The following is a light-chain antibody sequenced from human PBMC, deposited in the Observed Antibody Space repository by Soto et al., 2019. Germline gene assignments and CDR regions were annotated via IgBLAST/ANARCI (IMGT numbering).Light chain of an antibody. V-gene: IGKV3-11*01. J-gene: IGKJ1*01. CDR2: DAS. CDR1: QTVFSR. Sequence: EIVLTQSPATLSSSPGERATLSCRASQTVFSRLAWYQQKPGQAPRLLIYDASNRATGIPARFSGSGSGTDFTLTISSLEPEDFAVYYCQQRTKWRTFGQGTKVDIK. CDR3: QQRTKWRT.